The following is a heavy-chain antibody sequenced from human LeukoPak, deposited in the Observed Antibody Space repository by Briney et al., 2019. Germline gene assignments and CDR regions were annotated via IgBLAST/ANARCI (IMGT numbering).Heavy chain of an antibody. Sequence: SETLSLTCTVSGGSISSSSYYWGWIRQPPGKGLEWIGSIYYSGSTYYNPSLKSRVTISVDTSKNQFSLKLSSVTAADTAVYYCASQRLLWFGVFDYWAREPWSPSPQ. CDR2: IYYSGST. CDR1: GGSISSSSYY. CDR3: ASQRLLWFGVFDY. V-gene: IGHV4-39*01. J-gene: IGHJ4*02. D-gene: IGHD3-10*01.